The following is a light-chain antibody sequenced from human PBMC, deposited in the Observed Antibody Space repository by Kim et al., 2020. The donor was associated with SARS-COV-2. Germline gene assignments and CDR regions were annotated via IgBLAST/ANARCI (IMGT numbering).Light chain of an antibody. CDR2: QDT. V-gene: IGLV3-1*01. J-gene: IGLJ2*01. Sequence: SYELTQPPSVSVSPGQTASITCSGDKLGEKYACWYQQKPGQSPFLVIYQDTKRPSGIPERFSGSNSGNTATLTISGTQAMDEADYYCQTWDSITVVFGGGTQLTVL. CDR3: QTWDSITVV. CDR1: KLGEKY.